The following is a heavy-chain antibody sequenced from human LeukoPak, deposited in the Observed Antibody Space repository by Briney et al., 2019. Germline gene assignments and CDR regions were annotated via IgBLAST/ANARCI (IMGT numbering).Heavy chain of an antibody. J-gene: IGHJ5*02. CDR1: AGSISSSSYS. Sequence: SETLSLTCTVSAGSISSSSYSWGWIRQPPGKGLEWIGTIYYNGNTYYSPSLKSRVTISVDTSKNQFSLKLSSMAAAETAVYYCARHGLITSGWSHWFVPWGQGTLVTVSS. CDR2: IYYNGNT. D-gene: IGHD2-2*01. CDR3: ARHGLITSGWSHWFVP. V-gene: IGHV4-39*01.